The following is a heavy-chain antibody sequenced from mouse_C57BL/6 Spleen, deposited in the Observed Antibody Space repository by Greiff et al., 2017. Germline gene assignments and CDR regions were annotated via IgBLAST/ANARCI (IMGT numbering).Heavy chain of an antibody. CDR3: TPYYYGSSLDY. D-gene: IGHD1-1*01. V-gene: IGHV14-4*01. J-gene: IGHJ2*01. CDR2: IGPENGDT. CDR1: GFNFKDDY. Sequence: EVQLQQSGAELVRPGASVKLSCTASGFNFKDDYMHWVKQRPEQGLEWIGWIGPENGDTEYASKFQGKATITAYTSSNTAYLQLSSLTSENTAVYYCTPYYYGSSLDYWGQGTTLTVST.